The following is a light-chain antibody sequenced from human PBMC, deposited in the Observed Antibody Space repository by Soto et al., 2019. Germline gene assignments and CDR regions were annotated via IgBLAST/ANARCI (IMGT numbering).Light chain of an antibody. CDR3: QQYYSTRT. V-gene: IGKV4-1*01. CDR1: QSVLYSANNKNY. Sequence: IVMTQSPESLAVSLGERATINCKSSQSVLYSANNKNYLAWYQQKPGQPPKLLIYWASTRESGVPDRFSGSGSGTDFTITISSLQAEDVAVYYCQQYYSTRTFGQGTKVEIK. CDR2: WAS. J-gene: IGKJ1*01.